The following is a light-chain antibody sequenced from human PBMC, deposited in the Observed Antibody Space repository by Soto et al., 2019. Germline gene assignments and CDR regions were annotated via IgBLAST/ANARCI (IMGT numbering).Light chain of an antibody. J-gene: IGKJ3*01. Sequence: AIRMTQSPSSFSASTGDRVTITCRASQGISSYLAWYQQKPGKAPKLLIYAASTLQSGVPSRFSGSRSGTDFTLTISCLQSEDFATYYCQQYYSYPSTFGPGTKVDI. CDR1: QGISSY. CDR3: QQYYSYPST. V-gene: IGKV1-8*01. CDR2: AAS.